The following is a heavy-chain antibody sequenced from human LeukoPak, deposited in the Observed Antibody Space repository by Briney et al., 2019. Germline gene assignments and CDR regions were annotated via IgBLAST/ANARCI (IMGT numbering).Heavy chain of an antibody. J-gene: IGHJ4*02. V-gene: IGHV1-18*01. Sequence: ASVKVSCKASGYTFTNYGISWVRQAPGQGLEWLGWISGHNGNTNYAQKFQGRVTMTTDTSTTTAYMELRSLRSDDTAVYYCARDVTLIVAAAGYWGQGTLVTVSS. CDR2: ISGHNGNT. CDR3: ARDVTLIVAAAGY. D-gene: IGHD3-22*01. CDR1: GYTFTNYG.